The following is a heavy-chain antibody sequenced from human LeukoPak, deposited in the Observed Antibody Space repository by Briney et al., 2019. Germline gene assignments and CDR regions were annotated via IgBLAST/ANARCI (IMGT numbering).Heavy chain of an antibody. Sequence: TLSLTCTVSGGSISSGGYYWSWIRQHPGKGLEWIGYSYYSGSTYYNPSLKSRVTISVDTAKNQFSLKLSSVTAADTAVYYCASADLVEEASCAFDYWGQGTLVTVSS. CDR3: ASADLVEEASCAFDY. CDR2: SYYSGST. J-gene: IGHJ4*02. D-gene: IGHD2-15*01. V-gene: IGHV4-31*03. CDR1: GGSISSGGYY.